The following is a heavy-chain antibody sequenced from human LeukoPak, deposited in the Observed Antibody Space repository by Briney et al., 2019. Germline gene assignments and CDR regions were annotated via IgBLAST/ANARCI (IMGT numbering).Heavy chain of an antibody. J-gene: IGHJ6*02. Sequence: GGSLRLSCAASGFTFSSYAMSWVRQAPGKGLEWVSAISGSGGSTYYADSVKGRFTISRDNSKNTLYLQMNSLRAEDTAVYYCAKDQVMGLVPGWYYYYGMDVWGQGTTVTVSS. D-gene: IGHD6-6*01. CDR2: ISGSGGST. CDR1: GFTFSSYA. CDR3: AKDQVMGLVPGWYYYYGMDV. V-gene: IGHV3-23*01.